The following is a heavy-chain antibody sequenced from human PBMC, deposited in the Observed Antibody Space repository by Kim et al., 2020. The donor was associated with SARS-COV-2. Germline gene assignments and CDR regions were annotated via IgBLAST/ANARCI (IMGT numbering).Heavy chain of an antibody. CDR3: TTEILLRYFDWLLISWGMDV. J-gene: IGHJ6*02. V-gene: IGHV3-15*01. CDR2: IKSKTDGGTT. D-gene: IGHD3-9*01. CDR1: GFTFSNAW. Sequence: GGSLRLSCAASGFTFSNAWMSWVRQAPGKGLEWVGRIKSKTDGGTTDYAAPVKGRFTISRDDSKNTVYLQMNSLKTEDTAVYYCTTEILLRYFDWLLISWGMDVWGQGTTVTVSS.